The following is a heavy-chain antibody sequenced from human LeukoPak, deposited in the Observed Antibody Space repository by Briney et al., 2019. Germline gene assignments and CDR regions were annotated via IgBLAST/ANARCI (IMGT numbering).Heavy chain of an antibody. CDR1: GYTFTGYY. CDR3: ARDMTVTTHYYYYYYMDV. J-gene: IGHJ6*03. Sequence: GASVKVSCKASGYTFTGYYMHWVRQAPGQGLEWMGWINPNSGGTNYAQKFQGRVTMTRDTSTSTAYMELSRLRSDDTAVYYCARDMTVTTHYYYYYYMDVWGKGTTVTVSS. V-gene: IGHV1-2*02. CDR2: INPNSGGT. D-gene: IGHD4-17*01.